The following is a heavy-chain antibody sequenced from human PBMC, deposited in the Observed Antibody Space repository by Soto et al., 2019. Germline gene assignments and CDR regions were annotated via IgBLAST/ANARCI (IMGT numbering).Heavy chain of an antibody. J-gene: IGHJ4*02. CDR1: GGSVTGAEAY. CDR3: ATESGSTYGYFDH. V-gene: IGHV4-30-4*02. Sequence: PSETLSLTCTVSGGSVTGAEAYWTGIRQSPGKGLEWIGYLSNSGSNGYNPSLKTRLSMSVDRSKNQCTLRLTSGTAAYTAVYFCATESGSTYGYFDHWGQGTQVTVS. CDR2: LSNSGSN. D-gene: IGHD5-18*01.